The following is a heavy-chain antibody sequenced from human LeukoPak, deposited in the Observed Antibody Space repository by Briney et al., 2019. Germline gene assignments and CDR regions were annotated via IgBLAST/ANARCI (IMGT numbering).Heavy chain of an antibody. CDR1: GFTFSSYA. V-gene: IGHV3-30-3*01. CDR2: ISYDGSNK. CDR3: ATPRGIWGVSLDH. Sequence: GGSLRLSCAASGFTFSSYAMHWVRQAPGKGLEWVAVISYDGSNKYYADSVKGRFTISRDNSKNTLYLQMNSLRAEDTAVYYCATPRGIWGVSLDHWGQGTVVTVSS. J-gene: IGHJ4*02. D-gene: IGHD3-10*01.